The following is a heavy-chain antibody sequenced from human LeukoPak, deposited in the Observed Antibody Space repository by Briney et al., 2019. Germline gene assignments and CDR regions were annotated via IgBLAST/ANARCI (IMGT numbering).Heavy chain of an antibody. J-gene: IGHJ3*02. CDR2: ISWNSGSI. Sequence: PGGSLRLSCAASGFTFDDYAMHWVRQAPGKGVEWVSGISWNSGSIGYADSVKGRFTISRDNAKNSLYLQMNSLRAEDMALYYCAKGYDSSGYSDAFDIWGQGTMVTVSS. V-gene: IGHV3-9*03. CDR3: AKGYDSSGYSDAFDI. CDR1: GFTFDDYA. D-gene: IGHD3-22*01.